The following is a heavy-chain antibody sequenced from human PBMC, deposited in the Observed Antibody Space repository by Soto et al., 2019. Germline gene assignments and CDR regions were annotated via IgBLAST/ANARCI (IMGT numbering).Heavy chain of an antibody. CDR1: GGTFSCCG. Sequence: GVSMKVSWKDFGGTFSCCGINWVRQAPGQGFEWVGGIIPIFGTANYAQKFQGRVTITADESTSTAYMELSSLRSEDTAVYYCARSGVSVLEWLLDYWGQGTLVTVST. V-gene: IGHV1-69*01. J-gene: IGHJ4*02. CDR3: ARSGVSVLEWLLDY. CDR2: IIPIFGTA. D-gene: IGHD3-3*01.